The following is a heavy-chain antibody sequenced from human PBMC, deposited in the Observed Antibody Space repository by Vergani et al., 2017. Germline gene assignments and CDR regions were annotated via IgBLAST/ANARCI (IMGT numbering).Heavy chain of an antibody. CDR2: ISSSGSTI. V-gene: IGHV3-48*03. J-gene: IGHJ2*01. D-gene: IGHD6-19*01. CDR1: GFTFSSYE. CDR3: ARGAAEPGYSSGWYGRHYWYFDL. Sequence: EVQLVESGGGLVQPGGSLRLSCAASGFTFSSYEMNWVRQAPGKGLEWVSYISSSGSTIYYADSVKGRFTISRDNAKNSLYLQMNSLRAGDTAVYYCARGAAEPGYSSGWYGRHYWYFDLWGRGTLVTVSS.